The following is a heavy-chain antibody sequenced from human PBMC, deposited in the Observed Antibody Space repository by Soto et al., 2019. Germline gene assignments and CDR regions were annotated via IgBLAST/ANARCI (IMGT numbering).Heavy chain of an antibody. CDR3: AKDPMVRKYTWTLGI. V-gene: IGHV3-23*01. CDR1: GFTFSSYA. D-gene: IGHD3-10*01. J-gene: IGHJ6*04. Sequence: EVQLLESGGGLVQPGGSLRLSCAASGFTFSSYAMSWVRPAPGKGLEWVSAISGSGGSTYYADSVKGRFTISRDNSKNTLYLQMNSLRAEDTAVYYCAKDPMVRKYTWTLGIWAKGTTVTVSS. CDR2: ISGSGGST.